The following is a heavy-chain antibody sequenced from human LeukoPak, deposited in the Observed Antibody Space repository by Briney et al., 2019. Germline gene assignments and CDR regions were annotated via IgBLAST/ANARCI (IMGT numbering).Heavy chain of an antibody. CDR1: GFTFSSYG. Sequence: GGSLRLSCAASGFTFSSYGMHWVRQAPGKGLEGVAFIRYDGSNKYYADSVKGRFTISRDNSKNTLYLQMNSLRAEDTAVYYCYIIVGATNWFDPWGQGTLVTVSS. D-gene: IGHD1-26*01. V-gene: IGHV3-30*02. CDR3: YIIVGATNWFDP. CDR2: IRYDGSNK. J-gene: IGHJ5*02.